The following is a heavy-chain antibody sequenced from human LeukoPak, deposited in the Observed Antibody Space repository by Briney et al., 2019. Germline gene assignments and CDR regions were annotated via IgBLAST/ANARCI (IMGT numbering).Heavy chain of an antibody. CDR1: GFTFSSYG. CDR3: SKAPPPNYYYYYMDV. CDR2: ISGSGGST. J-gene: IGHJ6*03. Sequence: PGGTLRLSCAASGFTFSSYGMSCVRQAPGEGLEWVSAISGSGGSTYYADPVKGRFPISRDNSKNTLSLQMTLRRAEHRAVFHLSKAPPPNYYYYYMDVWGKGTTVIISS. V-gene: IGHV3-23*01.